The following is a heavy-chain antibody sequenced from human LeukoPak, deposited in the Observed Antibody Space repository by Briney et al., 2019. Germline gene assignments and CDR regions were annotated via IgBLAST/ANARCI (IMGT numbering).Heavy chain of an antibody. CDR2: IYYSGST. J-gene: IGHJ1*01. Sequence: PSETLSLTYTVSGGSISNYHWSWIRQPPGKGLECIGYIYYSGSTNYNPSLKSRVTISVDTSKNQFSLKLSSVTATDTAVYYCARHGGYSSPYLHWGQGTLVTVSS. CDR1: GGSISNYH. D-gene: IGHD6-13*01. V-gene: IGHV4-59*08. CDR3: ARHGGYSSPYLH.